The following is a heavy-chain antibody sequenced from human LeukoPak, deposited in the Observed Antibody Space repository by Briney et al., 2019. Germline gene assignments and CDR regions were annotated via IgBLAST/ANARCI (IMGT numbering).Heavy chain of an antibody. CDR3: ARAMSIAARLQTIFDY. V-gene: IGHV4-34*01. D-gene: IGHD6-6*01. J-gene: IGHJ4*02. CDR1: DGSFSSYY. CDR2: INHSGST. Sequence: PSETLSLTCGVYDGSFSSYYWSWIRQPPGKGLEWIGEINHSGSTNYNPSLKSRLTISVDTSKNQVSLNLTSVTAADTAVYYCARAMSIAARLQTIFDYWGQGTLVTVSS.